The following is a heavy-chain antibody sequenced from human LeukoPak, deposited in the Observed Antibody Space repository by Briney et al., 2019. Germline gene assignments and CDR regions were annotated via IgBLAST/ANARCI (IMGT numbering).Heavy chain of an antibody. V-gene: IGHV4-4*07. CDR1: SGSISSYY. Sequence: SETLSLTCTVSSGSISSYYWSWIRQPAGKGLEWTGRIYARGSTNYNPSLKSRVTMSVDTSKNQFSLKLSSVAAADTAVYYCAKYYDFWNGYFDIWGQGTMVTVSS. D-gene: IGHD3-3*01. CDR2: IYARGST. J-gene: IGHJ3*02. CDR3: AKYYDFWNGYFDI.